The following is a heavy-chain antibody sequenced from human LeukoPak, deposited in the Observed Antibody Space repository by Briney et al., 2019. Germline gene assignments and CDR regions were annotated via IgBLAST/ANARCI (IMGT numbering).Heavy chain of an antibody. CDR2: ISSSSSTI. CDR1: GFTFSSYS. D-gene: IGHD3-10*01. J-gene: IGHJ4*02. Sequence: AGRSLRLSCAASGFTFSSYSMNWVRQAPGKGLEWVSYISSSSSTIYYADSVKGRFTISRDNAKNPLYLQMNSLRAEDTAVYYCARDPLGYYGSGSYDDYWGQGTLVTVSS. V-gene: IGHV3-48*04. CDR3: ARDPLGYYGSGSYDDY.